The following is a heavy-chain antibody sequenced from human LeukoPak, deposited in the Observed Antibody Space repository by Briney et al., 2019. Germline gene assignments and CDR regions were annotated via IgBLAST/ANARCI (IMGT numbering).Heavy chain of an antibody. CDR3: ANSRSSPSFAY. CDR2: IYYSGST. Sequence: PSETLSLTCTVSGGSISTYFWSWIRQPPGKGLEWIGYIYYSGSTNYNPSLKSRVTISVDTSKNQFSLKLSSVTAADTAVYYCANSRSSPSFAYWGQGTLVTVSS. J-gene: IGHJ4*02. V-gene: IGHV4-59*01. D-gene: IGHD6-6*01. CDR1: GGSISTYF.